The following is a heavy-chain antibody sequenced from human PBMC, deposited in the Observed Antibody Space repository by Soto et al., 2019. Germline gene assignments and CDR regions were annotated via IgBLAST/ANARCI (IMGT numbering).Heavy chain of an antibody. Sequence: GASVKVSCKASGYTFTSYAMHWVRQAPGQRLEWMGWINAGNGNTKYSQKFQGRVTITRDTSASTAYMELSSLRSEDTAVYYCAREKPMVRGVTKRNWFDPWGQGPLITVSS. CDR2: INAGNGNT. J-gene: IGHJ5*02. CDR3: AREKPMVRGVTKRNWFDP. CDR1: GYTFTSYA. V-gene: IGHV1-3*01. D-gene: IGHD3-10*01.